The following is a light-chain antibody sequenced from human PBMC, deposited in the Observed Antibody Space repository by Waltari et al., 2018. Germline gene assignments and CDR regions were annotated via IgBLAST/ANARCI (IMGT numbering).Light chain of an antibody. V-gene: IGLV3-1*01. J-gene: IGLJ2*01. CDR1: KLGVKY. Sequence: SYELTQPPSVSVSPGQTASITCSGDKLGVKYACWYQQKTGPSPVLVIYQDSKRPSGIHELFSGSNLGNKATLSISGTQAMDEADYYCQAWDSSTVVFGGGTKLTVL. CDR2: QDS. CDR3: QAWDSSTVV.